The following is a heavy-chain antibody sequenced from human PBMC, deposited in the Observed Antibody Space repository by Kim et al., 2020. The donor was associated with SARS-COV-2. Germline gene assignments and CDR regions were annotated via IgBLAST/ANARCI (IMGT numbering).Heavy chain of an antibody. CDR2: IYSGGST. CDR3: ASPTVTGHYGY. D-gene: IGHD4-17*01. J-gene: IGHJ4*02. CDR1: GFTVSSNY. Sequence: GGSLRLSRAASGFTVSSNYMSWVRQAPGKGLEWVSVIYSGGSTYYADSVKGRFTISRDNSKNTLYLQMNSLRAEDTAVYYCASPTVTGHYGYWGQGTLVTVSS. V-gene: IGHV3-53*01.